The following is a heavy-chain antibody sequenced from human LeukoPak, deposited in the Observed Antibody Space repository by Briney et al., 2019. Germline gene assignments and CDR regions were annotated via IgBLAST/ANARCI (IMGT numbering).Heavy chain of an antibody. CDR3: ARVGSDYWYFDL. D-gene: IGHD6-19*01. CDR2: IYSGGST. CDR1: GFTVSNNY. Sequence: GGPLRLSCAASGFTVSNNYMSWVRQAPGKGLEWVSVIYSGGSTYYADSVKGRFTISRDNSKNTLSLQMNSLRAEDTAVYYCARVGSDYWYFDLWGRGTLVTVSS. J-gene: IGHJ2*01. V-gene: IGHV3-66*01.